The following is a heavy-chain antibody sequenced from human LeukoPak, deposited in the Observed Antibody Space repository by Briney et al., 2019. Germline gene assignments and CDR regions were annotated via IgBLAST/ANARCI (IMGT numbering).Heavy chain of an antibody. Sequence: PSETLSLTCAVYGGSFSGYYWSWIRQPPGKGLEWIGEINHSGSTNYNPSLKSRVTISVDTSKNQFSLKLSSVTAADTAVYYCARGSSYYYDSSGYYSHAFDIWGQGTMVTVSS. V-gene: IGHV4-34*01. CDR3: ARGSSYYYDSSGYYSHAFDI. CDR1: GGSFSGYY. J-gene: IGHJ3*02. CDR2: INHSGST. D-gene: IGHD3-22*01.